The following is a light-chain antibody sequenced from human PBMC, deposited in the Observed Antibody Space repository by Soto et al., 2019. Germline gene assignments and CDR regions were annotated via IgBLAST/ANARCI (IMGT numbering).Light chain of an antibody. CDR1: QSVSSN. V-gene: IGKV3-15*01. CDR2: GAS. J-gene: IGKJ1*01. Sequence: EIVMTQSPATLSVSPGERATLSCRASQSVSSNLAWYQQTPGQPPRLLIYGASTRATGIPARFSGSGSGTEFTLTISSLQSKDFAVYYCQQYNNWPPWTFGQGTKVEIK. CDR3: QQYNNWPPWT.